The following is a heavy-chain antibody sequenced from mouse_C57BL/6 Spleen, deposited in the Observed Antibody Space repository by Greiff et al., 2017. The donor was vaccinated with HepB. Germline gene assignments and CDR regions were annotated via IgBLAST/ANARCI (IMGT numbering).Heavy chain of an antibody. D-gene: IGHD1-1*01. V-gene: IGHV1-26*01. CDR2: INPNNGGT. CDR1: GYTFTDYY. J-gene: IGHJ1*03. Sequence: EVQLQQSGPELVKPGASVKISCKASGYTFTDYYMNWVKQSHGKSLEWIGDINPNNGGTSYNQKFKGKATLTVDKSSSTAYMELRSLTSEDSAVYYCARVLLRPWGYFDVWGTGTTVTVSS. CDR3: ARVLLRPWGYFDV.